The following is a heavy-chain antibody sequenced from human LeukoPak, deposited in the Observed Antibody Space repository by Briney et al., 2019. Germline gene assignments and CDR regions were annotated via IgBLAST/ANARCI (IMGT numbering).Heavy chain of an antibody. CDR3: AADVSEYSSSWYSNPPNSLDY. Sequence: ASVKVSCKASGYTFTSYYMHWVRQAPGQGLEWMGIINPSGGSTSYAQKFQGRVTMTRDTSTSTVYMELSSLRSEDTAVYYCAADVSEYSSSWYSNPPNSLDYWGQGTLVTVSS. J-gene: IGHJ4*02. CDR2: INPSGGST. D-gene: IGHD6-13*01. V-gene: IGHV1-46*01. CDR1: GYTFTSYY.